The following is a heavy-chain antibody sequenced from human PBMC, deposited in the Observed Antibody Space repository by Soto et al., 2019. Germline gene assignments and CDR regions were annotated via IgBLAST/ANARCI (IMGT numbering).Heavy chain of an antibody. V-gene: IGHV3-23*01. Sequence: EVQMLQSGGGLAQPGGSLTLSCGASGFSFSDYSMNWVRRAPGKGLEWVSAFSAGADYRHYADSVKGRFTISRDNSKNTLFLQMTSLRAEDTARYYCAREARYDRGVYYYEGIDYWGQGTLVTVSS. J-gene: IGHJ4*02. CDR3: AREARYDRGVYYYEGIDY. CDR1: GFSFSDYS. CDR2: FSAGADYR. D-gene: IGHD3-22*01.